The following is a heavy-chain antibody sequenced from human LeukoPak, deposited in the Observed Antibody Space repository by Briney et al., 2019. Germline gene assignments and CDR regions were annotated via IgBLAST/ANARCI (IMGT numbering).Heavy chain of an antibody. CDR3: ARASGSHSPFDY. CDR2: ISSSSSYI. Sequence: GGSLRLSCAASGFTFSSYSMNWVRQAPGKGLEWVSTISSSSSYIYYADSVKGRFTISRDNAKNSLYLQMNSLRAEDTAVYYCARASGSHSPFDYWGQGTLVTVSS. J-gene: IGHJ4*02. V-gene: IGHV3-21*01. CDR1: GFTFSSYS. D-gene: IGHD1-26*01.